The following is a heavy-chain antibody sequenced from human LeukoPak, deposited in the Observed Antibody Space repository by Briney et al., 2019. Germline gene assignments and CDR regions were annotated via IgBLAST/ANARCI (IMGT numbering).Heavy chain of an antibody. Sequence: PGGSLRPSCAASGFTFSSYWMSWVRQAPGKGLEWVANIKHDGSEKYYVDSVKGRFTISRDNAKNSLSLQMNSLRAEDTAVYYCARVDQAAWFDPWGQGTLVTVSS. V-gene: IGHV3-7*04. CDR1: GFTFSSYW. CDR3: ARVDQAAWFDP. D-gene: IGHD2-15*01. CDR2: IKHDGSEK. J-gene: IGHJ5*02.